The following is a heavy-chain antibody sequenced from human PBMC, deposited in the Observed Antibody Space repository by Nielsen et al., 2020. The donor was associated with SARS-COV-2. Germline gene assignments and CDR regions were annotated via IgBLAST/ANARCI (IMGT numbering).Heavy chain of an antibody. D-gene: IGHD6-19*01. J-gene: IGHJ5*02. CDR2: FDPEDGET. V-gene: IGHV1-24*01. CDR3: ATSAVAGTPNWFDP. CDR1: GYTLTELS. Sequence: ASVKVSCKVSGYTLTELSMHWVRQAPGKGLEWMGGFDPEDGETIYAQKFQGRVTMTEDTSTDTAYMELSSLRSEDAAVYYCATSAVAGTPNWFDPWGQGTLVTVSS.